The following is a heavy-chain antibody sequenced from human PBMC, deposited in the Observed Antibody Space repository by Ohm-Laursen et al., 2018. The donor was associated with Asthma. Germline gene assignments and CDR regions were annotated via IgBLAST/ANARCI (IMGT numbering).Heavy chain of an antibody. CDR2: ISSSGGST. CDR1: GFNFGSYA. CDR3: AKVVVMDV. Sequence: GSLRLSCAASGFNFGSYAMTWVRQAPGKGLEWVSGISSSGGSTHYADNVKGRFTISRDNSKNTLYLQMNSLRAEDTAVYYCAKVVVMDVWGQGTTVTVSS. J-gene: IGHJ6*02. D-gene: IGHD3-16*02. V-gene: IGHV3-23*01.